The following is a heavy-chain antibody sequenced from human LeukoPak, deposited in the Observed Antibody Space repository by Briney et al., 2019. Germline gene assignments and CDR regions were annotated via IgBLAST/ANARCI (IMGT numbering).Heavy chain of an antibody. CDR1: GFTFTSYG. J-gene: IGHJ3*02. D-gene: IGHD2-21*02. Sequence: PGGSLRLSCAASGFTFTSYGMHWVRQAPGKGLEWVAVLRYDGSNKYYAESVKGRFTISRDNSKNTLYLQMNSLRAEDTAVYSCARSGHCGGDCYSGAFDIWGQGTMVTVSS. CDR2: LRYDGSNK. V-gene: IGHV3-33*01. CDR3: ARSGHCGGDCYSGAFDI.